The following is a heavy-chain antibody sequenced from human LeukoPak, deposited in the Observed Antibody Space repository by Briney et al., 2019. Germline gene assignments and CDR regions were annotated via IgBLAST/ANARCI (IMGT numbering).Heavy chain of an antibody. D-gene: IGHD3-22*01. J-gene: IGHJ4*02. CDR3: TRAPHYYDSSGYLRHFDY. Sequence: GGSLRLPCTASGFIFGDYAMSWVRQAPGKGLEWVGFIRSKAYGGTTEYAASVKGRFTISRDDSKSIAYLQMNSLKTEDTAVYYCTRAPHYYDSSGYLRHFDYWGQGTLVTVSS. V-gene: IGHV3-49*04. CDR2: IRSKAYGGTT. CDR1: GFIFGDYA.